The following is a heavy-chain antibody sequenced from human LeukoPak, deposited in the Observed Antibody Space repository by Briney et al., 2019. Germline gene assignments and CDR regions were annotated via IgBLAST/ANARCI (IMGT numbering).Heavy chain of an antibody. CDR2: INPSGGST. CDR3: ARDPTYYYDSSGYSPTDSDAFDI. CDR1: GYTFTSYY. V-gene: IGHV1-46*01. J-gene: IGHJ3*02. D-gene: IGHD3-22*01. Sequence: ASVKVSCKASGYTFTSYYMHWVRQAPGQGLEWMGIINPSGGSTSYAQKFQGRVTITADKFTSTAYMQLSSLRSEDTAMYYCARDPTYYYDSSGYSPTDSDAFDIWGQGAMVTVSA.